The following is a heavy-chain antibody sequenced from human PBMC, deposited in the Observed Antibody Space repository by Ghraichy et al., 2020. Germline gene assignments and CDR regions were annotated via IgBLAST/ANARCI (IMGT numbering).Heavy chain of an antibody. CDR2: IKEDGSEI. CDR1: GFTFSSSW. V-gene: IGHV3-7*03. Sequence: GSLRLSCAASGFTFSSSWMTWVRQAPGKGLEWVANIKEDGSEIHYMDSVKGRFAISRDNAKNSLFLQMNSLRADDTAVYYCAKIYASGSYYRWFAYWGQGTLVTVSS. J-gene: IGHJ4*02. CDR3: AKIYASGSYYRWFAY. D-gene: IGHD3-10*01.